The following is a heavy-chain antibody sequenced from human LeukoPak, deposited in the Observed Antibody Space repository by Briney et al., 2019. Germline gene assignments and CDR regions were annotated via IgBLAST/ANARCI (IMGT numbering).Heavy chain of an antibody. CDR1: GGSFSGYY. J-gene: IGHJ3*02. V-gene: IGHV4-34*06. CDR3: AKRFTSNAFDI. Sequence: SETLSLTCAVYGGSFSGYYWSRIRQPPGKGLEWIGEINHSGSTNYNPSLKSRLTIALDTSKNQFSLNLGSVTAADTAVYYCAKRFTSNAFDIWGQGTMVTVSS. CDR2: INHSGST. D-gene: IGHD3-16*01.